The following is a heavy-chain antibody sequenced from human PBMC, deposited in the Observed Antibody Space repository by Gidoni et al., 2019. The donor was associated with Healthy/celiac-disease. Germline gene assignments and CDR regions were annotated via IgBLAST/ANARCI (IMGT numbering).Heavy chain of an antibody. J-gene: IGHJ6*03. CDR1: GGSFSGYY. Sequence: QVQLQQWGAGLLKPSETLSLTCAVYGGSFSGYYWSWIRPPPGKGLEWIGEINHSGSTNYNPSLKSRVTISVDTSKNQFSLKLSSVTAADTAVYYCARGQTYYYGSGSYSRYYYYYYMDVWGKGTTVTVSS. CDR3: ARGQTYYYGSGSYSRYYYYYYMDV. D-gene: IGHD3-10*01. CDR2: INHSGST. V-gene: IGHV4-34*01.